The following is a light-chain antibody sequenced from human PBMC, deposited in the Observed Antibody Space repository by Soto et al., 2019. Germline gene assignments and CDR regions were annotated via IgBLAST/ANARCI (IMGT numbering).Light chain of an antibody. CDR3: SSYTISTTLVV. CDR1: SSDVGGYNY. Sequence: QSDLTQPASVSGSPGQSITISCTGTSSDVGGYNYVSWYQQHPDKAPKLIIYDVNNRPSGVSNRFAGSKSGNTASLTISGLQAEDEADYYYSSYTISTTLVVFGGGTK. CDR2: DVN. V-gene: IGLV2-14*01. J-gene: IGLJ2*01.